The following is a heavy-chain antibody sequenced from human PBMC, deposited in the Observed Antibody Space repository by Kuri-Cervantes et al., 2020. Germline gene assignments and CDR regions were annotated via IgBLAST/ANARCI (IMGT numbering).Heavy chain of an antibody. CDR2: ISHEYDYK. CDR3: AKPDRGVVKDY. V-gene: IGHV3-30*07. CDR1: GFTFSSYA. Sequence: GESLKISCAASGFTFSSYAFHWLRQAPGKGLEWLAFISHEYDYKHYTDSVKGRFTISRDNSKSTLYLQMNSLRAEDTAVYYCAKPDRGVVKDYWGQGTLVTVSS. J-gene: IGHJ4*02. D-gene: IGHD4-23*01.